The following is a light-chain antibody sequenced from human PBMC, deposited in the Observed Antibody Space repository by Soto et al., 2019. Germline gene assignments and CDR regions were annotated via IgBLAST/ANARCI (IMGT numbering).Light chain of an antibody. J-gene: IGKJ4*01. CDR3: QQRSNWLT. V-gene: IGKV3-11*01. Sequence: EIVLTQSPATLSLSPGERATLSCRASQSASSYLAWYQQRPGQAPRLLMYDASNRATGIPARFSGSGSGTDFTLTISSLEPEDFAVYYCQQRSNWLTFGGGTKVEIK. CDR1: QSASSY. CDR2: DAS.